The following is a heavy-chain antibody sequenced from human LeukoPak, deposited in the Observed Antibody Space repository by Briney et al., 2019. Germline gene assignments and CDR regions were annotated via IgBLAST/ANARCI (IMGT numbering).Heavy chain of an antibody. CDR3: ARDPPFIIGTTFFDY. V-gene: IGHV3-21*01. J-gene: IGHJ4*02. CDR1: GFTFSSYS. D-gene: IGHD1-20*01. CDR2: INTSSTYI. Sequence: GVSVRLSCAASGFTFSSYSMNWARQAPGKGLEWVSSINTSSTYIYYADSVKGRFTISRENAKNSLYLQMNSLRAEDTAVYYCARDPPFIIGTTFFDYWDQGTVATVPS.